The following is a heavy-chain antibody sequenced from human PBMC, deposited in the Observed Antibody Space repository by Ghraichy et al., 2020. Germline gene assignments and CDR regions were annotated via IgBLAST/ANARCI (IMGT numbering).Heavy chain of an antibody. CDR2: INPNSGGT. CDR3: ARGLSGDYGFGAFDI. J-gene: IGHJ3*02. CDR1: GYTFTGYY. D-gene: IGHD4-17*01. V-gene: IGHV1-2*05. Sequence: ASVKVSCKASGYTFTGYYMHWVRQAPGQGLEWMGRINPNSGGTNYAQKFQGRVTMTRDTSISTAYMELSRLRSDDTVVYYCARGLSGDYGFGAFDIWGQGTMVTVSS.